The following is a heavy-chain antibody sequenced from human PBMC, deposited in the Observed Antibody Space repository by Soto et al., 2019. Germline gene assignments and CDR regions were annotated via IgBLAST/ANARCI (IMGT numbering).Heavy chain of an antibody. D-gene: IGHD3-16*01. CDR2: INPNGGGT. J-gene: IGHJ6*03. CDR1: GDSFNDYY. Sequence: VQLVQSGAEVKKPGASVKVSCKTSGDSFNDYYIHWVRQAPGQGLEWMGWINPNGGGTTYAQKFQGRVTVTRDTSIRTGYMELISVRSGDTAVYYCARESVGARATLEYYYFYMHVWGKWATVTVYS. CDR3: ARESVGARATLEYYYFYMHV. V-gene: IGHV1-2*02.